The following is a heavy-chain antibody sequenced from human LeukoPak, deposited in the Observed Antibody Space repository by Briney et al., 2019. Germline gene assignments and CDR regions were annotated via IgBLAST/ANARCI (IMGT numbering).Heavy chain of an antibody. V-gene: IGHV2-70*11. CDR1: GFSLSTSGMC. Sequence: SGPTLVNPTQTLTLTCTFSGFSLSTSGMCVSWIRQPPGKALEWLARIDWDDDKYYSTSLKTRLTISKDTSKNQVVLTMTNMDPVDTATYYCARVTTVTTWDAFDIWGQGTMVTVSS. D-gene: IGHD4-17*01. CDR3: ARVTTVTTWDAFDI. J-gene: IGHJ3*02. CDR2: IDWDDDK.